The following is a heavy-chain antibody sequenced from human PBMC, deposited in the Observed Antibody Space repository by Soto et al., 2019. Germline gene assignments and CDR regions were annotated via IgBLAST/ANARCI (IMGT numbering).Heavy chain of an antibody. J-gene: IGHJ4*01. CDR3: AREYSSGWPDY. D-gene: IGHD6-19*01. V-gene: IGHV3-30-3*01. Sequence: PGGSLRLSCAASGFTFSSYAMHWVRQAPGKGLEWVAVISYDGSNKYYADSVKGRFTISRDNSKNTLYLQMNSLRAEDTAVYYCAREYSSGWPDYWGHGTLVTVS. CDR2: ISYDGSNK. CDR1: GFTFSSYA.